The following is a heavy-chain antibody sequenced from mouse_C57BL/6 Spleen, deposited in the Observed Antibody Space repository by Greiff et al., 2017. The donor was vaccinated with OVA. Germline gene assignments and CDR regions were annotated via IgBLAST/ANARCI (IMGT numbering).Heavy chain of an antibody. CDR3: ARSYYGSSYGAY. Sequence: QVQLQQPGAELVKPGASVKLSCKASGYTFTSYWMHWVKQRPGRGLEWIGRIDPNSGGAKYNEKFKSKATLTVDKPSSTAYMQLSSLTSEDSAVYYCARSYYGSSYGAYWGQGTLVTVSA. J-gene: IGHJ3*01. D-gene: IGHD1-1*01. CDR1: GYTFTSYW. CDR2: IDPNSGGA. V-gene: IGHV1-72*01.